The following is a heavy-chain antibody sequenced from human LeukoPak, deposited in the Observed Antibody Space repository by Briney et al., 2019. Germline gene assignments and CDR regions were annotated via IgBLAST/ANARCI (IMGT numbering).Heavy chain of an antibody. CDR3: AKDKKTTYYYYGMDV. CDR1: GFTFDDYA. D-gene: IGHD4-11*01. Sequence: GGSLRLSCAASGFTFDDYAMHWVRQAPGKGLEWVSGISWNSGSIGYADSVKGRFTISRDNAKNSLYLQMNGLRAEDTALYYCAKDKKTTYYYYGMDVWGQGTTVTVSS. J-gene: IGHJ6*02. CDR2: ISWNSGSI. V-gene: IGHV3-9*01.